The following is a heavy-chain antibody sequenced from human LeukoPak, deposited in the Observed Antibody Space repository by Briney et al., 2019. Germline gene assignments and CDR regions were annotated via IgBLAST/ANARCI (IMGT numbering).Heavy chain of an antibody. J-gene: IGHJ6*03. CDR2: ISGSGGST. Sequence: GWSLRLSCAASGFTFSSYGMSWVRQAPGKGLEWVSAISGSGGSTYYADSVKGRFTISRDNSKNTLYLQMNSLRAEDTAVYYCAKSPNYYYYYYYMDVWGKGTTVTISS. CDR1: GFTFSSYG. CDR3: AKSPNYYYYYYYMDV. D-gene: IGHD5-24*01. V-gene: IGHV3-23*01.